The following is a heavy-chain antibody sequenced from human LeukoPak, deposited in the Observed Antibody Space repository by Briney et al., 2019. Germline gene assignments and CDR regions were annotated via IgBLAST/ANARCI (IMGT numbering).Heavy chain of an antibody. CDR3: AKDSHLVPAAYTFDY. CDR2: ISGSGGST. D-gene: IGHD2-2*01. Sequence: PGGSLRPSCAASGFTFSSYAMSWVRQAPGKGLEWVSAISGSGGSTYYADSVKGRFTISRDNSKNTLYLQMNSLRAEDTAVYYCAKDSHLVPAAYTFDYWGQGTLVTVSS. CDR1: GFTFSSYA. V-gene: IGHV3-23*01. J-gene: IGHJ4*02.